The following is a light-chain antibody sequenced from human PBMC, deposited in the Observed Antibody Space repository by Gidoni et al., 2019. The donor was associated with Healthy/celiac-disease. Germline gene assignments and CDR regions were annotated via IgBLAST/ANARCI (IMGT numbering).Light chain of an antibody. Sequence: AIQITPSPSLLSASVGDRVTITCPASQGIRNDLGWYQQKPGKAPKLLIYAASSLQSGVPARFSGSGSGTDFTLTISSLQPEDFATYYCQQDYNYPWTFGQGTKVEIK. CDR2: AAS. CDR1: QGIRND. V-gene: IGKV1-6*01. CDR3: QQDYNYPWT. J-gene: IGKJ1*01.